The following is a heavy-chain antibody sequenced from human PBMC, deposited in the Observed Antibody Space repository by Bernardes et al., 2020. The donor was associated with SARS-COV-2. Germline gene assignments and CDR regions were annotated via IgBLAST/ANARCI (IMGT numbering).Heavy chain of an antibody. J-gene: IGHJ3*02. CDR2: IYYSGST. Sequence: SEPLPLSCSFSGGSIRSGGYYWSWILQHPGKGLEWIGYIYYSGSTYYNPSLKSLVTISVDTSKNQFSLKLSSVTAADTAVYYCAGRTTVTTDAFDIWGQGTMVTVSS. D-gene: IGHD4-17*01. CDR1: GGSIRSGGYY. CDR3: AGRTTVTTDAFDI. V-gene: IGHV4-31*01.